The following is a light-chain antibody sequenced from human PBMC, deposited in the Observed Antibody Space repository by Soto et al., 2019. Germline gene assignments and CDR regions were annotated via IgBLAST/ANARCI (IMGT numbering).Light chain of an antibody. CDR2: GAS. J-gene: IGKJ1*01. Sequence: EGVLTQSPSTLSLSQGERGTLXXRASQSVSSSYLAWYQQKPGQAPRVXIYGASSRATGIPDRFSGSGSGTDFTLTISRLEPEDFAVYYCQQYGSSPQTFGQGTKVDIK. CDR3: QQYGSSPQT. CDR1: QSVSSSY. V-gene: IGKV3-20*01.